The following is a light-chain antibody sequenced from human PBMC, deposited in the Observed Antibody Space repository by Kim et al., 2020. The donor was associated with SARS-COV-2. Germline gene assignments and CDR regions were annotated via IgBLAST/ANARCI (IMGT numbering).Light chain of an antibody. J-gene: IGKJ3*01. CDR3: QQDYNLPNS. V-gene: IGKV3D-7*01. CDR1: QSVSSSY. CDR2: DAS. Sequence: PGERVTLSCRASQSVSSSYLTWCQQKPGQAPRLLICDASTRATGIPARFGGSGSGADFTLTISSLQPEDFAVYYCQQDYNLPNSFGPGTKVD.